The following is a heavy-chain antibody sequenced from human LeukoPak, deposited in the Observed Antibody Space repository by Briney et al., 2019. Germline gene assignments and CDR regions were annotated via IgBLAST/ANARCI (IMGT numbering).Heavy chain of an antibody. J-gene: IGHJ4*02. D-gene: IGHD3-10*01. CDR2: ISSSGSTI. Sequence: GGSLRLSCAASGFTFSSYEMNWVRQAPGKGLEWVSYISSSGSTIYYADSVKGRFTISRDNAKNSLYLQMNSLRAEDTAVYYCARDYGSGSYYIRPLGYWGQGTLVTVSS. CDR1: GFTFSSYE. CDR3: ARDYGSGSYYIRPLGY. V-gene: IGHV3-48*03.